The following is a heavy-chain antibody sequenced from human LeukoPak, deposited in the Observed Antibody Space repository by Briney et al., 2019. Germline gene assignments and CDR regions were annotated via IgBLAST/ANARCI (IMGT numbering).Heavy chain of an antibody. V-gene: IGHV4-59*01. CDR1: GGSISSYY. Sequence: PSETLSLTCTVSGGSISSYYWSWIRQPPGKGLEWIGYIYYSGSTNYNPSLKSRVTISVDTSKNQCSLKLSSVTAADTAVYYCARVYDFWGGYYPYYYYGMDVWGQGTTVTVSS. J-gene: IGHJ6*02. CDR2: IYYSGST. CDR3: ARVYDFWGGYYPYYYYGMDV. D-gene: IGHD3-3*01.